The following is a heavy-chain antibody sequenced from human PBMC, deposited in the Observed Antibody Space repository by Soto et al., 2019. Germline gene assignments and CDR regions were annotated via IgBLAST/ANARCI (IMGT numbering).Heavy chain of an antibody. V-gene: IGHV1-18*01. CDR3: ARDFGYSSSWHEQYENFDY. CDR2: ISAYNGNT. D-gene: IGHD6-13*01. Sequence: ASVKVSCKASGYTFTSYGISWVRQAPGQGLEWMGWISAYNGNTNYAQKLQGRVTMTTDTSTGTAYMELRSLRSDDTAVYYCARDFGYSSSWHEQYENFDYWGQGTLVTVSS. J-gene: IGHJ4*02. CDR1: GYTFTSYG.